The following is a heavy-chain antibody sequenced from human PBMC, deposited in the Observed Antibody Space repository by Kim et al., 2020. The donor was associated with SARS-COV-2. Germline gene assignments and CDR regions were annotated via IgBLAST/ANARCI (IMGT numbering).Heavy chain of an antibody. CDR2: ISGSGGST. J-gene: IGHJ4*02. Sequence: GGSLRLSCAASGFTFSSYAMSWVRQAPGKGLEWVSAISGSGGSTYYADSVKGRFTISRDNSKNTLYLQMNNLRAEDTAVYYCAKDPTDYGDYYFDYWGQGTLVTVSS. V-gene: IGHV3-23*01. CDR3: AKDPTDYGDYYFDY. D-gene: IGHD4-17*01. CDR1: GFTFSSYA.